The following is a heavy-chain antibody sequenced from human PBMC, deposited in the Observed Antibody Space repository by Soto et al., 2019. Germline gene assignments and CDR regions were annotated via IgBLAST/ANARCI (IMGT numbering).Heavy chain of an antibody. V-gene: IGHV3-33*06. CDR1: GFTFSSYG. D-gene: IGHD3-9*01. Sequence: QVQLVESGGGVVQPGRSLRLSCAASGFTFSSYGMHWVRQAPGKGLEWVAVIWYDGSNKYYADSVKGRFTISRDNSKNTLYLQMNSLRAEDTAVYYCAKKLDILTGYYLYYYYGMDVWGQGTTVTVSS. J-gene: IGHJ6*02. CDR2: IWYDGSNK. CDR3: AKKLDILTGYYLYYYYGMDV.